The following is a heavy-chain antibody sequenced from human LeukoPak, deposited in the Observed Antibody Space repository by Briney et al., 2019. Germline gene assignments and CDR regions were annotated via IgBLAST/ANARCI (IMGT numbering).Heavy chain of an antibody. V-gene: IGHV4-38-2*02. CDR2: IYHSGST. Sequence: PSETLSLTCTVSGYSISSGYYWGWIRQPPGKGLGWIGSIYHSGSTYYNPSLKSRVTISVDTSKNQFSLKLSSVTAADTAVYYCARAIVVVAAINFDYWGQGTLVTVSS. CDR3: ARAIVVVAAINFDY. J-gene: IGHJ4*02. CDR1: GYSISSGYY. D-gene: IGHD2-15*01.